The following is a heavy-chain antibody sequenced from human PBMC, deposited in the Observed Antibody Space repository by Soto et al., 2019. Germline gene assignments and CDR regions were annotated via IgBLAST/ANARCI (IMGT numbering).Heavy chain of an antibody. V-gene: IGHV1-69*13. CDR1: GGTFSSYA. Sequence: SVKVSCKASGGTFSSYAISWVRQAPGQGLEWMGGIIPIFGTANYAQKFQGRVTITADESTSTAYMELSSLRSEDTAVYYCARDPLTTDGSFDPWGQGTLVTVSS. CDR3: ARDPLTTDGSFDP. CDR2: IIPIFGTA. J-gene: IGHJ5*02. D-gene: IGHD4-17*01.